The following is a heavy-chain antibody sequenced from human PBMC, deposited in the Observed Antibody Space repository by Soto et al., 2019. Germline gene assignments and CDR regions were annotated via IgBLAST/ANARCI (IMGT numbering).Heavy chain of an antibody. CDR1: GGTFTSYA. J-gene: IGHJ6*02. Sequence: QVHLVQSGAEVRKPGSSVKVSCTTSGGTFTSYAVSWVRQVPGQGLQWMGGIIPGFDTTFYAQKFQGRVTITADESTNSAYMELRGLRSEDTAVYYCARDQGLFVHTGMVIDYYGMDVWVPGTTVTVSS. CDR2: IIPGFDTT. V-gene: IGHV1-69*01. D-gene: IGHD5-18*01. CDR3: ARDQGLFVHTGMVIDYYGMDV.